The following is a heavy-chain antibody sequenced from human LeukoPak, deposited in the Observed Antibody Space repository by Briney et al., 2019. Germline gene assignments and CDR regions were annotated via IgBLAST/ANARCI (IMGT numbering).Heavy chain of an antibody. Sequence: PGGSLRLSCAASGFIVSSNYMNWVRQAPGKGLEWVSVIYTDGSTYYADSVKGRFTISRDNSKNTLYLQMNSLRAEDTAVYYCAKEYYYYYGMDVWGQGTTVTVSS. J-gene: IGHJ6*02. CDR2: IYTDGST. V-gene: IGHV3-53*01. CDR1: GFIVSSNY. CDR3: AKEYYYYYGMDV.